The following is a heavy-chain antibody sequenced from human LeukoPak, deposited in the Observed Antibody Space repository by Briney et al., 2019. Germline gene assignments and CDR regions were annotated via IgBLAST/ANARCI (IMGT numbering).Heavy chain of an antibody. CDR1: GFTFSSYS. V-gene: IGHV3-48*01. Sequence: GGSLRLSCVGSGFTFSSYSMNWVRQAPGKGLEWISYISTSTTTIYYANSVKGRFTISRDNAKKSLYLQMNSLRAEDTAVYYCAELGITMIGGVWGKGTTVTISS. CDR3: AELGITMIGGV. D-gene: IGHD3-10*02. CDR2: ISTSTTTI. J-gene: IGHJ6*04.